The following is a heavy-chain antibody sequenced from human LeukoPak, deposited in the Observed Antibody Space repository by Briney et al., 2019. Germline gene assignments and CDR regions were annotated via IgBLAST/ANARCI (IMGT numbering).Heavy chain of an antibody. V-gene: IGHV3-9*01. D-gene: IGHD6-25*01. CDR3: AKDIYREYSSGWVIDY. J-gene: IGHJ4*02. CDR1: GFTFDDYA. CDR2: ISWNSGGR. Sequence: GGSLRPSCAASGFTFDDYAMHWVRQPPGKGLEWVSGISWNSGGRAYADSVKGRFTISRDIAKNSLYLQMNSLRAEDTALYYCAKDIYREYSSGWVIDYWGQGTLVTVSS.